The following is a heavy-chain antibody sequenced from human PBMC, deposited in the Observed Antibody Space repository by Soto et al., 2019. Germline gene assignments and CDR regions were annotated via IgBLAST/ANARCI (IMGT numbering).Heavy chain of an antibody. V-gene: IGHV3-23*01. CDR2: LSASGANT. D-gene: IGHD5-12*01. CDR1: GFTFSNYG. CDR3: AKEGGSMQPFDC. Sequence: EVQLLESGGGLVQPGGSLSLSCATSGFTFSNYGMGWVRQAPGKGLEWVSALSASGANTYYADSGRGRFTISRDNSKNTLYLQMNSLRAEDTAVYYCAKEGGSMQPFDCWGQCTLVTVSS. J-gene: IGHJ4*02.